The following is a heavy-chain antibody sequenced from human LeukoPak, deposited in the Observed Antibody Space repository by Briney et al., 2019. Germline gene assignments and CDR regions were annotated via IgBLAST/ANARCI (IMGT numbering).Heavy chain of an antibody. Sequence: GGSLRLSCAASGFTFSSYAMSWVRQAPGKGLEWVSAISGSGGSTYYADSVKGRFTISRDNSKNTLYLQMNSLRAEDTAVYYCAKGFLPTSSSSNYVSFDFWGQGTLVTVSS. CDR2: ISGSGGST. V-gene: IGHV3-23*01. J-gene: IGHJ4*02. CDR3: AKGFLPTSSSSNYVSFDF. D-gene: IGHD6-13*01. CDR1: GFTFSSYA.